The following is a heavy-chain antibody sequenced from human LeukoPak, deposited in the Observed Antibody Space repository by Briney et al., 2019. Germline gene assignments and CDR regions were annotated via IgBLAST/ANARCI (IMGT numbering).Heavy chain of an antibody. CDR2: IYYSGST. CDR1: GGSISSYY. J-gene: IGHJ4*02. V-gene: IGHV4-59*01. Sequence: SETLSLTCTVSGGSISSYYWSWVRQPPGKGMEWVGYIYYSGSTNYNPSLKSRVTISVDTSKNQFSLKLSSVPAADTAVYYCARLVSTVTTVFDYWGQGTLVTVSS. CDR3: ARLVSTVTTVFDY. D-gene: IGHD4-17*01.